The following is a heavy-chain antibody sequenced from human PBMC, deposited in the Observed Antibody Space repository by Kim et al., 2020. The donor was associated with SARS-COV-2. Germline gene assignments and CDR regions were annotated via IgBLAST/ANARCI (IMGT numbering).Heavy chain of an antibody. V-gene: IGHV1-3*03. D-gene: IGHD2-2*01. CDR2: INAGTGDT. CDR1: GYIFSHYG. Sequence: ASVKVSCKASGYIFSHYGIHWERQAPGQRPEWMGWINAGTGDTIYSQDFQARLTLTRDKSANTAYMELSSLRLEDTAIYYCTRDSDTSSPGAFDYWGQGTLVTVSS. CDR3: TRDSDTSSPGAFDY. J-gene: IGHJ4*02.